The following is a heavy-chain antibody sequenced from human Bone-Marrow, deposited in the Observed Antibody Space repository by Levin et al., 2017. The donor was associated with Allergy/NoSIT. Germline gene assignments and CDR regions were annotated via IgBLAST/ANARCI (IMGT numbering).Heavy chain of an antibody. D-gene: IGHD2-15*01. J-gene: IGHJ4*02. CDR1: GFTFSGYA. V-gene: IGHV3-73*01. CDR2: IRSKTNSFAT. Sequence: GGSLRLSCAASGFTFSGYAIHWVRQAPGKGLEWVGRIRSKTNSFATEYAASVKGNFTISRDDSKNMAYLQMNSLKTEDTAVYYCTRLYCSGRSCFQRYWGQGALITVSS. CDR3: TRLYCSGRSCFQRY.